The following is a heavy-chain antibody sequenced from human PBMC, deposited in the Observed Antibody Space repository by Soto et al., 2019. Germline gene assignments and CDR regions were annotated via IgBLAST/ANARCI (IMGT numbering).Heavy chain of an antibody. CDR2: IYYSGST. D-gene: IGHD3-10*01. Sequence: QVQLQESGPGLVKPSETLSLTCTVSGGSISSYYWSWIRQPPGKGLEWIGYIYYSGSTNYNPSLTSGVTRSVDTSKNQFSLKLSSVTAADTAVYYCARDRWGEDGSGSYSLDYWGQGTLVTVSS. CDR1: GGSISSYY. CDR3: ARDRWGEDGSGSYSLDY. V-gene: IGHV4-59*01. J-gene: IGHJ4*02.